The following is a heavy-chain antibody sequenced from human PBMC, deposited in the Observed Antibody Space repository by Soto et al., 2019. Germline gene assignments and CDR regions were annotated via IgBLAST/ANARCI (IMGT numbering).Heavy chain of an antibody. D-gene: IGHD5-12*01. CDR3: TRGVATIRD. CDR1: GGSCSGET. V-gene: IGHV4-34*01. J-gene: IGHJ4*02. CDR2: VNHNGGT. Sequence: SESLSLTCAGNGGSCSGETWSWIRTSTGKRLEWIGEVNHNGGTIYNPSLKSRVTISIDTSKNEFSPKLSSVTAADTAVYYCTRGVATIRDWGQGSLVTVS.